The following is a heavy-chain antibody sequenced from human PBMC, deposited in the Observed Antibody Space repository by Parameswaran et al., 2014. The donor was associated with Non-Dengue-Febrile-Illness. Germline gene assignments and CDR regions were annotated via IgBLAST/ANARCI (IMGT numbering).Heavy chain of an antibody. Sequence: RWIRQPPGKGLEWVGRIKSKTDGGTTDYAAPVKGRFTISRDDSKNTLYLQMNSLKTEDTAVYYCTTDQGLSTMVRGVDYWGQGTLVTVSS. D-gene: IGHD3-10*01. V-gene: IGHV3-15*01. J-gene: IGHJ4*02. CDR3: TTDQGLSTMVRGVDY. CDR2: IKSKTDGGTT.